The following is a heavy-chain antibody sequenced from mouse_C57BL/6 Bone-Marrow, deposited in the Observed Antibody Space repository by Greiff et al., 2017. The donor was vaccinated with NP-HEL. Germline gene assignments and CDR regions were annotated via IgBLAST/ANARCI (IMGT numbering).Heavy chain of an antibody. Sequence: VHVKQSGPELVKPGASVKISCKASGYSFTGYYMHWVKQSHGNILDWIGYIYPYNGVSSYNQKFKGKATLTVDKSSSTAYMGLRSLTSEDSAVYYCAREDFHYYGSNYAMDYWGQGTSVTVSS. CDR3: AREDFHYYGSNYAMDY. J-gene: IGHJ4*01. V-gene: IGHV1-31*01. D-gene: IGHD1-1*01. CDR2: IYPYNGVS. CDR1: GYSFTGYY.